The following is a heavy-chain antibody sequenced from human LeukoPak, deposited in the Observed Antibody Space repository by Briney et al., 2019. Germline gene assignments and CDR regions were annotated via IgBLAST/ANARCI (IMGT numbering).Heavy chain of an antibody. CDR3: ATHHREGVTGREYFQH. Sequence: PGGSLRLSCAASGFNFGSYGMHWVRQAPGKGLEWVAILSYDGSSKYYADSVKGRFTISRDNSKNTLYLQMSSLRAEDTAVYYCATHHREGVTGREYFQHWGQGTLVTVSS. V-gene: IGHV3-30*03. J-gene: IGHJ1*01. D-gene: IGHD6-19*01. CDR2: LSYDGSSK. CDR1: GFNFGSYG.